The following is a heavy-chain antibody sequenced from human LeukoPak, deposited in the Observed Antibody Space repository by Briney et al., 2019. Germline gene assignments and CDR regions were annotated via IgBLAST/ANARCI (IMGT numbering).Heavy chain of an antibody. CDR2: INPNSGGT. V-gene: IGHV1-2*06. CDR3: ARDLGLGGAFDI. CDR1: GYTFTGYY. D-gene: IGHD1-26*01. J-gene: IGHJ3*02. Sequence: ASVKVSCKASGYTFTGYYMHWVRQAPGQGREWMGRINPNSGGTNYAQKFQGRATMTRDTSISTAYMELSSLRSEDTAVYYCARDLGLGGAFDIWGQGTMVTVSS.